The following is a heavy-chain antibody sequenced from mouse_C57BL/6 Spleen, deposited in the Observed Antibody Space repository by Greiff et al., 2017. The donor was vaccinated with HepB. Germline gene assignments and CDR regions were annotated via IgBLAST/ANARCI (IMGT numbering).Heavy chain of an antibody. D-gene: IGHD2-5*01. V-gene: IGHV1-55*01. Sequence: LQQPWAELVKPGASVKMSCKASGYTFTSYWITWVKQRPGQGLEWIGDIYPGSGSTNYNEKFKSKATLTVDTSSSTAYMQLSSLTSEDSAVYYCARVYSNPFDYWGQGTTLTVSS. CDR3: ARVYSNPFDY. CDR2: IYPGSGST. CDR1: GYTFTSYW. J-gene: IGHJ2*01.